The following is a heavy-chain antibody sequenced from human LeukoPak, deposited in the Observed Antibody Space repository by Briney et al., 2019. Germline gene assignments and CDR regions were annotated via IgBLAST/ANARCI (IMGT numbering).Heavy chain of an antibody. CDR3: AKVGIQGNPQRALVY. Sequence: GGSLTLSCPPSGFTFSSYGMHWVRQAPGNGLEWVAFIRYDGSNKYHADSVKGRFTIPRHHSKNTLYLQMNSLRAEDTAVYYCAKVGIQGNPQRALVYWGQGALVTVSS. V-gene: IGHV3-30*02. CDR2: IRYDGSNK. D-gene: IGHD6-25*01. J-gene: IGHJ4*02. CDR1: GFTFSSYG.